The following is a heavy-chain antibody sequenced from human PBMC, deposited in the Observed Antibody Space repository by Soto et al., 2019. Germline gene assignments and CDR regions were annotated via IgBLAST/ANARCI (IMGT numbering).Heavy chain of an antibody. J-gene: IGHJ4*02. Sequence: GGSLRLSCAASGFTFSSYSVNWVRQAPGKGLEWVSSISSSSSYIYYADSVKGRFTISRDNAKNSLYLQMNSLRAEDTAVYYCARDDPLMTTVTTAFDYCGQGTLVTVSS. D-gene: IGHD4-17*01. CDR3: ARDDPLMTTVTTAFDY. V-gene: IGHV3-21*01. CDR2: ISSSSSYI. CDR1: GFTFSSYS.